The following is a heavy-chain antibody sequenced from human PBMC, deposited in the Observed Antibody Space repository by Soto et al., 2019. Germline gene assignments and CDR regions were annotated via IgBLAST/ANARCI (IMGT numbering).Heavy chain of an antibody. Sequence: GASVKVSCKASGYTFTSYAMHWVRQAPGQRLEWMGWINAGNGNTKYSQKFQGRVTITRDTSASTAYMELSSLRSEDTAVYYCARRGLLAGPGIDYWGQGTLVTVSS. CDR2: INAGNGNT. V-gene: IGHV1-3*01. J-gene: IGHJ4*02. CDR3: ARRGLLAGPGIDY. CDR1: GYTFTSYA. D-gene: IGHD2-15*01.